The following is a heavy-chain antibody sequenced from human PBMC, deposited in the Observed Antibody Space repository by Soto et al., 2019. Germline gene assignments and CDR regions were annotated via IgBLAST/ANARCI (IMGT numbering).Heavy chain of an antibody. Sequence: ASVKVSCKASGYTFTSYDINWVRQATGQGLEWMGWMNPNSGNTGYAQKFQGRVTMTRNTSISTAYMELSSLRSEDTAVYYCARAGGTIFGVAVQIFDYWGQGTLVTVSS. J-gene: IGHJ4*02. CDR2: MNPNSGNT. CDR1: GYTFTSYD. D-gene: IGHD3-3*01. CDR3: ARAGGTIFGVAVQIFDY. V-gene: IGHV1-8*01.